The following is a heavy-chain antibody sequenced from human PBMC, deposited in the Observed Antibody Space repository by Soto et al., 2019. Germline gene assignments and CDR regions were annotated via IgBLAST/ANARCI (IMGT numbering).Heavy chain of an antibody. CDR1: GYSLSGYY. V-gene: IGHV1-69*06. CDR3: ARDLLRRGYSGYDDYYYYYGMDV. D-gene: IGHD5-12*01. J-gene: IGHJ6*02. CDR2: IIPIFGTA. Sequence: KVSCKASGYSLSGYYLHWVRQAPGQGLEWMGGIIPIFGTANYAQKFQGRVTITADKSTSTAYMELSSLRSEDTAVYYCARDLLRRGYSGYDDYYYYYGMDVWGQGTTVTVSS.